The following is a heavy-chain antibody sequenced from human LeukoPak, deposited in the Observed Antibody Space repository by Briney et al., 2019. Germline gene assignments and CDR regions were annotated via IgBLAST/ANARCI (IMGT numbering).Heavy chain of an antibody. D-gene: IGHD5-12*01. Sequence: GGSLRLSCAASGFTFSSYGMHWVRQAPGKGLEWVAVIWYDGSNKYYADSVKGRFTISRDNSKNTLYLQMNSLRAEDTAVYYCAREYNWYFDLWGRGTLSLSPQ. J-gene: IGHJ2*01. CDR2: IWYDGSNK. CDR3: AREYNWYFDL. V-gene: IGHV3-33*01. CDR1: GFTFSSYG.